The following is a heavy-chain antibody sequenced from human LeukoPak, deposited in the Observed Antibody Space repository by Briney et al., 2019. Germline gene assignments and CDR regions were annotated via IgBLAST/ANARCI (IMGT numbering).Heavy chain of an antibody. CDR3: AREDMIRRYYIVF. D-gene: IGHD3-22*01. CDR2: INPDDGGT. V-gene: IGHV1-2*02. CDR1: GYTFTAYY. J-gene: IGHJ4*02. Sequence: ASVTDAFKTSGYTFTAYYMHWVRQAPGQGLEWMGWINPDDGGTRYAQNFQGRVTMTRDTSISTAYMELSSLRFDDTAVYYCAREDMIRRYYIVFSGERTPGTVSS.